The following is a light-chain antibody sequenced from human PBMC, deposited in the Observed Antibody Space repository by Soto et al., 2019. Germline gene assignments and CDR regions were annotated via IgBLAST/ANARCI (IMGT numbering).Light chain of an antibody. CDR3: QQGFSRPRT. J-gene: IGKJ1*01. CDR2: TTS. CDR1: QSIRSD. Sequence: DIQMTQSPSSLSASVGDRVTITCRASQSIRSDLNWYQQRPGKAPKLLIYTTSNLESGVPSRFSGSGSGTDFTLTISNLPPEDFATYFCQQGFSRPRTFGLGTTVEVK. V-gene: IGKV1-39*01.